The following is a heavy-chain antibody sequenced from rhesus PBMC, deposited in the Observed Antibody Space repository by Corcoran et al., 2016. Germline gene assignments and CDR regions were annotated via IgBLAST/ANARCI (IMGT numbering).Heavy chain of an antibody. CDR3: AAPLSSSYYCPYFGY. CDR2: ISGSDGST. D-gene: IGHD3-16*01. V-gene: IGHV4-173*01. J-gene: IGHJ4*01. Sequence: QLQLQESGPGLVKPSETLSLTCAVSGGSISSNDWSWIRQPPGKVLEWIGRISGSDGSTDYNPSLKGRVTILADTSKNQFSLKLRSVTATDTAVYYCAAPLSSSYYCPYFGYWGQGVLITVSS. CDR1: GGSISSND.